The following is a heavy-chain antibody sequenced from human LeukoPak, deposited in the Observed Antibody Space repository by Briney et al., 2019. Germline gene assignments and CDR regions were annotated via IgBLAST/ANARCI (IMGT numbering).Heavy chain of an antibody. CDR2: IYRGGST. V-gene: IGHV4-30-2*01. CDR3: ARGPDCSGGSCYSPVVDY. D-gene: IGHD2-15*01. CDR1: GCSISSGGYS. J-gene: IGHJ4*02. Sequence: PSETLSLTCAVSGCSISSGGYSWSWIRPPPGKGLEWIGNIYRGGSTYYNPSLKRRATISVDRTKNQFSLRLTSVTAADTAVYYCARGPDCSGGSCYSPVVDYWGQGTLVTVSS.